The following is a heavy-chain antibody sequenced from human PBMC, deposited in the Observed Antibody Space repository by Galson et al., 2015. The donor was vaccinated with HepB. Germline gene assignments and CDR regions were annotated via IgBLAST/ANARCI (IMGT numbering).Heavy chain of an antibody. CDR3: VREANIAALAVFDL. CDR1: KFTFRNYG. CDR2: IWAGGNRQ. V-gene: IGHV3-33*01. Sequence: SLRLSCAASKFTFRNYGMHWVRQAPGKGLEWVALIWAGGNRQYYGDSVKGRFTISRDNSKSTLYLQMNSLRAEDTALYYCVREANIAALAVFDLWGQGTKVTVSS. D-gene: IGHD6-13*01. J-gene: IGHJ3*01.